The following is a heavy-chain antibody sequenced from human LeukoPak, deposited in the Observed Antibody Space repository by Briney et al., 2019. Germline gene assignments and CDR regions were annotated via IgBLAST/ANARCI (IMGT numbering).Heavy chain of an antibody. V-gene: IGHV1-69*02. CDR1: GGTFSSYT. CDR2: IIPILGIA. J-gene: IGHJ4*02. CDR3: ASNREYHYDSSGYPY. D-gene: IGHD3-22*01. Sequence: SVKVSCKASGGTFSSYTISWVRQAPGQGLEWMGRIIPILGIANYAQKFQGRVTITADKSTSTAYMELSSLRSEDTAVYYCASNREYHYDSSGYPYWGQGTLVTVSS.